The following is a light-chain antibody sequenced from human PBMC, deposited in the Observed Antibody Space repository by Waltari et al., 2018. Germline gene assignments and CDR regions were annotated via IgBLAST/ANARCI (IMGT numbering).Light chain of an antibody. CDR1: SSTIGSNT. V-gene: IGLV1-44*01. CDR2: STN. CDR3: AAWDDSLNGGV. Sequence: QSVLTQPPSASGTPGQRVTISCSGSSSTIGSNTVNWYQQLPGTAPKLPIYSTNQRPSGVPDRFSGSKSGTSASLAISGLQSEDEADYYCAAWDDSLNGGVFGGGTKLTVL. J-gene: IGLJ2*01.